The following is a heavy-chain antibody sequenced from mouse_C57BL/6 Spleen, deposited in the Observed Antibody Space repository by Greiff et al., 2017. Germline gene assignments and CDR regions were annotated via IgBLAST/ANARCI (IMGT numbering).Heavy chain of an antibody. CDR3: ARTARPNYYGSSYGSYFDY. Sequence: EVQLQQSGPELVKPGASVKMSCKASGYTFTDYNMHWVKQSHGKSLEWIGYINPNNGGTRYNQKFKGKATLTVNKSSSTAYMELRSLTSEDSAVYYCARTARPNYYGSSYGSYFDYWGQGTTLTVSS. D-gene: IGHD1-1*01. CDR1: GYTFTDYN. CDR2: INPNNGGT. J-gene: IGHJ2*01. V-gene: IGHV1-22*01.